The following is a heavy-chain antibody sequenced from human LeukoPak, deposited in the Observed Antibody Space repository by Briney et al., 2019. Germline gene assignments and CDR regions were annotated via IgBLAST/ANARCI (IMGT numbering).Heavy chain of an antibody. CDR1: SGSISHYY. CDR3: ARGEYCSSSTCYRNAFDI. CDR2: IYYSGST. V-gene: IGHV4-59*01. J-gene: IGHJ3*02. Sequence: PSETLSLTCTVSSGSISHYYWSWIRQPPGMGLEWIGYIYYSGSTTYNPSLKSRVTMSVDPSRNQFSLRLRSVTAADTAVYYCARGEYCSSSTCYRNAFDIWGQGTVVTVSS. D-gene: IGHD2-2*01.